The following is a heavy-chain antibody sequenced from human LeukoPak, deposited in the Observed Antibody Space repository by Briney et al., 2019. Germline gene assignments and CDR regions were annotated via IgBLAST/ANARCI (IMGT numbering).Heavy chain of an antibody. J-gene: IGHJ4*02. D-gene: IGHD3-16*01. CDR1: GYTFTSDD. V-gene: IGHV1-8*01. CDR3: TRSGFGGGVHFDY. CDR2: MNPNSGDT. Sequence: GASVKVSCKASGYTFTSDDINWVRQAAGQGLEWMGWMNPNSGDTGYVEKFQGRVTMTRDTSITTAYMELSSLRSEDTAVYYCTRSGFGGGVHFDYWGQGTPVTVSS.